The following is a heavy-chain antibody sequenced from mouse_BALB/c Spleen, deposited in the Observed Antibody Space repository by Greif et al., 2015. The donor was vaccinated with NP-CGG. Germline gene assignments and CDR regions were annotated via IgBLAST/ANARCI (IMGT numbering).Heavy chain of an antibody. J-gene: IGHJ2*01. CDR3: ARWITTVVDFDY. D-gene: IGHD1-1*01. Sequence: QVQLQQSGAELARPGASVKMSCKASGYTFTSYTMHWVKQRPGQGLEWIGYINPSSGYTNYNQKFKDKATLTADKSSSTAYMQLSSLTSEDSAVYYCARWITTVVDFDYWGQGTTLTVSS. CDR1: GYTFTSYT. CDR2: INPSSGYT. V-gene: IGHV1-4*01.